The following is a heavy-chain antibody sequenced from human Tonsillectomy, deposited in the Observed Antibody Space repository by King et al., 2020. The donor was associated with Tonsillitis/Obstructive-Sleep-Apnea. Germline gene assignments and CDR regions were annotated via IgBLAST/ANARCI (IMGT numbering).Heavy chain of an antibody. Sequence: VQLVESGGGVVQPGRSLRLSCAASGFTFSSYGMHWVRQAPGKGLEWVAVIWYDGSNKYYADSVKGRFTISRDNSKNTLYLQMNSLRAEDTAVYYFARDPRIAVAVHLYYFDYWGQGTLVTVSS. J-gene: IGHJ4*02. CDR1: GFTFSSYG. V-gene: IGHV3-33*01. CDR3: ARDPRIAVAVHLYYFDY. CDR2: IWYDGSNK. D-gene: IGHD6-19*01.